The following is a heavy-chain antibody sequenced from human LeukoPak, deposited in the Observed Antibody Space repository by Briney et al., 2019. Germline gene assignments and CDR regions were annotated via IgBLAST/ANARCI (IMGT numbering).Heavy chain of an antibody. CDR2: INPNSGGT. Sequence: ASVKVSCKASGYTFTGYYMHWVRQAPGQGLEWMGWINPNSGGTNYAQKFQGRVTMTRDTSISTAYMELSRLRSDDTAVYLCVRGSIVAAGTVADYWGQGTLVTVSS. J-gene: IGHJ4*02. D-gene: IGHD6-13*01. V-gene: IGHV1-2*02. CDR1: GYTFTGYY. CDR3: VRGSIVAAGTVADY.